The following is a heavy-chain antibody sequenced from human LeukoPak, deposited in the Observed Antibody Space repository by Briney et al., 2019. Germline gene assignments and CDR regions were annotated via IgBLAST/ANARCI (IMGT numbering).Heavy chain of an antibody. CDR3: ARHPPAYDFWSGYYGSNWFDP. D-gene: IGHD3-3*01. J-gene: IGHJ5*02. CDR2: IYTSGST. Sequence: SETLSLTCAVYGGSFSSYYWSWIRQPPGKGLEWIGYIYTSGSTNYNPSLKSRVTISVDTSKNQFSLKLSSVTAADTAVYYCARHPPAYDFWSGYYGSNWFDPWGQGTLVTVSS. V-gene: IGHV4-4*09. CDR1: GGSFSSYY.